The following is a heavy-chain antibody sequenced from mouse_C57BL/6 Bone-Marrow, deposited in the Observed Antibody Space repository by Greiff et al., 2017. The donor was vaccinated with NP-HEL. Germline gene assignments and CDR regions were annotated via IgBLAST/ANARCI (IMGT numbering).Heavy chain of an antibody. D-gene: IGHD3-2*02. CDR3: ARLLRLRFAY. Sequence: VQVVESGPELVKPGASVKISCKASGYAFSSSWMNWVKQRPGKGLEWIGGIYPGDGDTNYNGKFKGKATLTADKSSSTADMQLSSLTSEDSAVCFCARLLRLRFAYWGQGTLVTVSA. V-gene: IGHV1-82*01. CDR2: IYPGDGDT. CDR1: GYAFSSSW. J-gene: IGHJ3*01.